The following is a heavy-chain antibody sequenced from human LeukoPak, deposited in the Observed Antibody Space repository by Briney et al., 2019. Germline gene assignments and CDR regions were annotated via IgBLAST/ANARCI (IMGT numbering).Heavy chain of an antibody. J-gene: IGHJ4*02. CDR3: ARVPISRYDFDY. CDR2: IYYSGST. V-gene: IGHV4-61*01. CDR1: GVSVSSGSYY. Sequence: PSETLSLTCTVSGVSVSSGSYYWSWIRQPPGKGLEWIGYIYYSGSTNYNPSLKSRVTISVDTSKNQFSLKLSSVTAADTAVYYCARVPISRYDFDYWGQGTLVTVSS. D-gene: IGHD1-14*01.